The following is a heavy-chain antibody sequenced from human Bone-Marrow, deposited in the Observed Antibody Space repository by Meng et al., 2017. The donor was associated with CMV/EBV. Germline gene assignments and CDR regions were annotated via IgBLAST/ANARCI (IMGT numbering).Heavy chain of an antibody. CDR1: GYTFTSYG. V-gene: IGHV1-18*01. D-gene: IGHD2-2*01. J-gene: IGHJ6*02. CDR3: ARERFQVLLSSYYYYGMDV. Sequence: ASVKVSCKASGYTFTSYGISWVRQAPGQGLEWMGWISADNGNTNYAQKLQGRVTMTTDTSTSTAYMELRIQRTDDTAVYYFARERFQVLLSSYYYYGMDVWGQGTTVTVSS. CDR2: ISADNGNT.